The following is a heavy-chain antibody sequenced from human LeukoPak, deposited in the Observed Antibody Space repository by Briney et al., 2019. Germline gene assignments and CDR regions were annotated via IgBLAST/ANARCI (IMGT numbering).Heavy chain of an antibody. CDR3: AREPNGTPYYFDY. CDR1: GFTFSPYS. J-gene: IGHJ4*02. Sequence: GSLRLSCTASGFTFSPYSMNWVRQPPGKGLEWIGEINHSGSTNYNPSLKSRVTISVDTSKNQFSLKLSSVTAADTAVYYCAREPNGTPYYFDYWGQGTLVTVSS. D-gene: IGHD1-1*01. V-gene: IGHV4-34*01. CDR2: INHSGST.